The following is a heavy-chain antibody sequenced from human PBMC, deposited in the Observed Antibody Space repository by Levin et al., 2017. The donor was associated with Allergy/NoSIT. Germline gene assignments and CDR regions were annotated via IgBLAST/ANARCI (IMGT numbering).Heavy chain of an antibody. Sequence: GESLKISCAASGFTVSNLYLSWVRQAPGKGLEWVSVSYSGGSTFYADSVKDRFTTSRDNSKNMLYLQMNSLRAEDTALYYCAANLPFDPWGQGTLVTVSS. CDR3: AANLPFDP. J-gene: IGHJ5*02. CDR2: SYSGGST. CDR1: GFTVSNLY. V-gene: IGHV3-66*01. D-gene: IGHD2-2*01.